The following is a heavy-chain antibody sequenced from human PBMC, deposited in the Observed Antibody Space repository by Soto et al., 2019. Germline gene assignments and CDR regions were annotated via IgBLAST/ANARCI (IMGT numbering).Heavy chain of an antibody. CDR1: GYTFTNYA. D-gene: IGHD2-2*01. CDR2: IHAGNGNT. V-gene: IGHV1-3*01. CDR3: ATLVCSSTSRPGHYYYMDV. J-gene: IGHJ6*03. Sequence: ASVKVSCKASGYTFTNYAIHWVRQAPGQRLEWMGWIHAGNGNTKFSEHFQGRVTFIRDTSATTAYMELSSLRSEDTAIYYCATLVCSSTSRPGHYYYMDVWGKGTTVTVSS.